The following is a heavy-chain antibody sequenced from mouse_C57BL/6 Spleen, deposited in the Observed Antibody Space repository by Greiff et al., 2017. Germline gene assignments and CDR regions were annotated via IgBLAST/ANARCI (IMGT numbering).Heavy chain of an antibody. J-gene: IGHJ4*01. Sequence: VQLQQSGPGLVQPSQSLSITCTVSGFSLTGYGVHWVRQSPGQGLEWLGVIWSGGSTDYNAAFISRLSISKDNSTSQVFFKMNSLQADDTAIYYCARWLLRYYAMDYWGQGTSVTVSS. CDR1: GFSLTGYG. V-gene: IGHV2-2*01. D-gene: IGHD2-3*01. CDR2: IWSGGST. CDR3: ARWLLRYYAMDY.